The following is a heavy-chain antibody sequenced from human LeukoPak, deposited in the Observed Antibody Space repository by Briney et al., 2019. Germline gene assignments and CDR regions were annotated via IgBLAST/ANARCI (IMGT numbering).Heavy chain of an antibody. CDR1: GYTFTSYA. CDR3: AREGSPGLAAVGY. Sequence: SVKVSCKASGYTFTSYAISWVRQAPGQGLEWMGRIIPILGIANYAQKFQGRVTITADKPTSTAYMELSSLRSEDTAVYYCAREGSPGLAAVGYWGQGTLVTVSS. J-gene: IGHJ4*02. D-gene: IGHD2-15*01. V-gene: IGHV1-69*04. CDR2: IIPILGIA.